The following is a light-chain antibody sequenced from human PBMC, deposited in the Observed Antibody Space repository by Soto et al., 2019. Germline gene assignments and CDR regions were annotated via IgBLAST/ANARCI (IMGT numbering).Light chain of an antibody. CDR3: QQYNNWPPIT. CDR1: QSVSIN. V-gene: IGKV3-15*01. Sequence: EVMMTQSPAPLSVSPGERATLSCRASQSVSINLAWYQQRPGQAPRLLIYGASTRATGIPARFGASGSGTEFTLTISSLQSEDFAVYYCQQYNNWPPITFGQGTRLES. CDR2: GAS. J-gene: IGKJ5*01.